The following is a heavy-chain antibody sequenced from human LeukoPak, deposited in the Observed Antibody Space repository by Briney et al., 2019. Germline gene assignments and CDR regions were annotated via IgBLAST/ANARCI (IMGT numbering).Heavy chain of an antibody. Sequence: GGSLRLSCAASGFTFSSYSINWVRQAPGKGLEWVSYISSSSSTIHYADSVKGRFTISRDNAKNSLYLQMNSLRAEDTAVYYCARSTVTTGDYWGQGTLVTVSS. CDR1: GFTFSSYS. J-gene: IGHJ4*02. D-gene: IGHD4-17*01. CDR3: ARSTVTTGDY. CDR2: ISSSSSTI. V-gene: IGHV3-48*01.